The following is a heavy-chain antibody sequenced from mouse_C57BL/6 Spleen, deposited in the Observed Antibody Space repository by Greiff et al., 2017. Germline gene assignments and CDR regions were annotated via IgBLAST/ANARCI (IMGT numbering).Heavy chain of an antibody. CDR3: AGIPYYGYFDY. V-gene: IGHV1-78*01. CDR2: IYPRDGST. J-gene: IGHJ2*01. CDR1: GYTFTDHT. Sequence: VKLVESDAELVKPGASVKISCKVSGYTFTDHTIHWMKQRPEQGLEWIGYIYPRDGSTKYNEKFKGKATLTADKSSSTAYMLLNSLPSEDSAVWYCAGIPYYGYFDYWGQGTTLTVSS. D-gene: IGHD2-10*01.